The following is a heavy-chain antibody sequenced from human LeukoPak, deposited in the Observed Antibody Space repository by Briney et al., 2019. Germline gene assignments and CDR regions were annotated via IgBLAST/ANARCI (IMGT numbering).Heavy chain of an antibody. Sequence: GGSLRLSCAASGFIFSSYGMSWVRQAPGKGLEWVSAISGSGGSTYYADSVKGRFTISRDNSKNTLYLQMNSLRAEDTAVYYCAKSSGIVGALISYYFDYWGQGTLVTVSS. V-gene: IGHV3-23*01. CDR3: AKSSGIVGALISYYFDY. CDR2: ISGSGGST. J-gene: IGHJ4*02. D-gene: IGHD1-26*01. CDR1: GFIFSSYG.